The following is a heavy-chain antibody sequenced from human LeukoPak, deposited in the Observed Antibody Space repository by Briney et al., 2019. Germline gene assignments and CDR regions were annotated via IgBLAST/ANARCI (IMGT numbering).Heavy chain of an antibody. D-gene: IGHD3-10*01. J-gene: IGHJ6*02. CDR2: INQDGSEK. V-gene: IGHV3-7*01. Sequence: GGSLRLSCAVSGFTFSRHWMSWVRQAPGKGLEWLANINQDGSEKYYMDSVEGRFTISRDNAKNSLYLQMNSLRAEDTAVYYCARSYYGSGTSYGMDVWGQGTTVTVSS. CDR3: ARSYYGSGTSYGMDV. CDR1: GFTFSRHW.